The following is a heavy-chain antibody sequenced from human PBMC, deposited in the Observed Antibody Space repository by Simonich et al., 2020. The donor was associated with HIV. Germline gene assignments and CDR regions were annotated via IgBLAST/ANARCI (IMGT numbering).Heavy chain of an antibody. V-gene: IGHV4-34*01. CDR3: ARGGGNPNY. J-gene: IGHJ4*02. CDR2: INHKGRT. CDR1: GWSFSGYY. D-gene: IGHD1-1*01. Sequence: QVQLQQWGAGLLKPSETLSLTCAVYGWSFSGYYWSWIRQPPGKGLEWIGEINHKGRTNYNPSLKSRVSISIDTSKNQFSLKLSSVTAADTAVYYCARGGGNPNYWGQGTLVTVSS.